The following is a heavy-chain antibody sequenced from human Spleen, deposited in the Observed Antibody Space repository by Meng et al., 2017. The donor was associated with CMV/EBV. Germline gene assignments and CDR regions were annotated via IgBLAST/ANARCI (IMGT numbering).Heavy chain of an antibody. D-gene: IGHD4-17*01. Sequence: SETLSLTCTASGGSVSSGSYYWSWIRQPPGKGLEWIGYIYYSGSTNYNPSLKSRVTISVDTSKNQFSLKLSSVTAADTAVYYCAREWTVTTVSDYWGQGTLVTVSS. V-gene: IGHV4-61*01. CDR1: GGSVSSGSYY. CDR2: IYYSGST. J-gene: IGHJ4*02. CDR3: AREWTVTTVSDY.